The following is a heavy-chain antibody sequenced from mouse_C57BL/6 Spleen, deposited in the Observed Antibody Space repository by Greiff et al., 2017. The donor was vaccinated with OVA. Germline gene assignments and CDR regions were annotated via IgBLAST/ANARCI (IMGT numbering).Heavy chain of an antibody. J-gene: IGHJ4*01. CDR2: IWSDGST. CDR3: ARHDYDGYAMDY. CDR1: GFSLTSYG. V-gene: IGHV2-6-1*01. Sequence: QVQLKESGPGLVAPSQRLSITCTVSGFSLTSYGVHWVRQPPGKGLEWLVVIWSDGSTTYNSALKSRLSISKDNSKSQVFLKMNSLQTDDTAMYYCARHDYDGYAMDYWGQGTSVTVSS. D-gene: IGHD2-4*01.